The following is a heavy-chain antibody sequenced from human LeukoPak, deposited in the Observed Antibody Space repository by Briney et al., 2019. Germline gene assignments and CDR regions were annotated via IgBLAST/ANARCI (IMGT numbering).Heavy chain of an antibody. CDR3: ARAESGWFDP. J-gene: IGHJ5*02. CDR1: GFTVSNNY. D-gene: IGHD6-25*01. Sequence: GGSLRLSCAASGFTVSNNYINWVRQAPGKGLEWVSVLYTGGSTDYADSVKDRFTISRDNSKNTLTLQMNSLRAEDTAVYYCARAESGWFDPWGQGTLVTVSS. V-gene: IGHV3-53*01. CDR2: LYTGGST.